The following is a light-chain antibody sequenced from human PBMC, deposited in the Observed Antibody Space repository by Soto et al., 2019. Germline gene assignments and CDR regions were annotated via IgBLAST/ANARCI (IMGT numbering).Light chain of an antibody. J-gene: IGLJ1*01. CDR1: SSDVVSFNR. V-gene: IGLV2-18*02. CDR2: DVN. Sequence: QSALTQPPSVSGSPGQSVAISCTGTSSDVVSFNRVSWYQQSPGTAPKLMIYDVNNRPSGVPDRFSGSKSGNAASLTISGLQAEDESDYYCSSFTTSDTYVFGTGTKVTVL. CDR3: SSFTTSDTYV.